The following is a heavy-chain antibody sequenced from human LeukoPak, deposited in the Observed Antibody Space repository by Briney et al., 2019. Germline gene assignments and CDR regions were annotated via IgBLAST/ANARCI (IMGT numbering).Heavy chain of an antibody. D-gene: IGHD3-22*01. CDR3: ASRTAENSGYYSY. V-gene: IGHV1-69*06. CDR1: GGTFSSYA. Sequence: ASVKVSCKASGGTFSSYAISWVRQAPGQGLEWMGGIIPIFGTANYAQKSQGRVTITADKSTSTAYMELSSLRSEDTAVYYCASRTAENSGYYSYWGQGTLVTVSS. J-gene: IGHJ4*02. CDR2: IIPIFGTA.